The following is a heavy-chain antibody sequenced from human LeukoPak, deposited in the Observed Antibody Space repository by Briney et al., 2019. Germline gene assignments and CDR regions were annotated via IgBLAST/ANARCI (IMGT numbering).Heavy chain of an antibody. CDR1: GGTFSSYA. D-gene: IGHD5-12*01. CDR2: IIPIFGTA. J-gene: IGHJ5*02. CDR3: AWGHSGYVKWFDP. Sequence: SVKVSCKASGGTFSSYAISWVRQAPGQGLEWMGGIIPIFGTANYAQKFQGRVTITADKSTSTAYMERSSLRSEDTAVYYCAWGHSGYVKWFDPWGQGTLVTASS. V-gene: IGHV1-69*06.